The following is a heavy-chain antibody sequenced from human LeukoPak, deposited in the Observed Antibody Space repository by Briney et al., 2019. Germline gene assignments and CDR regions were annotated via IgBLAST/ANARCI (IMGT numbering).Heavy chain of an antibody. CDR3: ARQGTSGSYLTGLDV. D-gene: IGHD3-22*01. Sequence: SGTLSLTCTVSGGSISSGDYYWSWIRQPPGKGLEWIGYIYYSGSTYYNPSLKSRVTISVDTSKNQFSLELRSVTAADTAVYYCARQGTSGSYLTGLDVWGQGTTVTVSS. CDR1: GGSISSGDYY. V-gene: IGHV4-30-4*01. CDR2: IYYSGST. J-gene: IGHJ6*02.